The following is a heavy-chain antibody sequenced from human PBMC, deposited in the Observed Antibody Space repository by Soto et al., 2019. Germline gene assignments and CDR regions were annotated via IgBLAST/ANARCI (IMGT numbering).Heavy chain of an antibody. CDR1: GGSILNGGHY. V-gene: IGHV4-31*03. J-gene: IGHJ4*02. CDR2: ILFSGNT. Sequence: SETLSLTCTVSGGSILNGGHYWTWIRQHPGKGLEWIGRILFSGNTHYNPALKSRLTFSLDTAKNQFSLKLTSVTAADTAIYYCARENYGGMLDFWGQGTLVTVSS. CDR3: ARENYGGMLDF. D-gene: IGHD4-17*01.